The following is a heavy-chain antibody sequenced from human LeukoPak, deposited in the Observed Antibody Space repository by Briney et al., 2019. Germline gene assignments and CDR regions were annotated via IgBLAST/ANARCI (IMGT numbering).Heavy chain of an antibody. CDR1: GFTFSSYS. Sequence: GGSLRLSCAASGFTFSSYSMNWIRQAPGKGLEWVSSISSSTSYIYFADSVKGRFTISKDNAKNSLYLQMNSLRAEDTAVYYCARAGGSTVSHSDYWGQGTLVTVSS. CDR2: ISSSTSYI. CDR3: ARAGGSTVSHSDY. V-gene: IGHV3-21*01. J-gene: IGHJ4*02. D-gene: IGHD4-17*01.